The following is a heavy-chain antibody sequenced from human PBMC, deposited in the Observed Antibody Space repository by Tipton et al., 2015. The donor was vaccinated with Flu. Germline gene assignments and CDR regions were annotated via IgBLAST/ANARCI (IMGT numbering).Heavy chain of an antibody. V-gene: IGHV1-18*04. CDR1: GYTFTSYG. CDR3: ARDSLTYYYDSSGYYGPHFDY. J-gene: IGHJ4*02. D-gene: IGHD3-22*01. CDR2: ISVYNGNT. Sequence: QLVQSGAEVKKPGASVKVSCKASGYTFTSYGISWVRQAPGQGLEWMGWISVYNGNTNFAQKFQGRVTMSTDTSTTTAYMELRSLRSDDTAVYYCARDSLTYYYDSSGYYGPHFDYWGQGTLVTVSS.